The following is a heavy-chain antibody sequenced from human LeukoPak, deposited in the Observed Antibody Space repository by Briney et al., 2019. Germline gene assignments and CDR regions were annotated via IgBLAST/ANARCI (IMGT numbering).Heavy chain of an antibody. CDR3: AKGVSGWPYYFDY. V-gene: IGHV3-23*01. Sequence: PGGSLRLSCAASGFTFSSYSMSWVRQAPGEGLDWVSAISGSGTSTYYGDSVKGRFTISRDNSKNTVYLQMNSLRAEDTAVYYCAKGVSGWPYYFDYWGQGTLVAVSS. CDR2: ISGSGTST. CDR1: GFTFSSYS. D-gene: IGHD6-19*01. J-gene: IGHJ4*02.